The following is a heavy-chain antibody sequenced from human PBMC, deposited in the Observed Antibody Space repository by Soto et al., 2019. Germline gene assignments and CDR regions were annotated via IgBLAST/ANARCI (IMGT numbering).Heavy chain of an antibody. CDR3: AKDQGIAASHGVD. V-gene: IGHV3-30*18. Sequence: QVQLVESGGGVVQPGTSLRLSCAASVFTFNNYGMHWVRQAPGTGLEWVATISNDGRDKYYADSVKGRLTISRDNSKNTLYLQMNSLRAEDTAVYYCAKDQGIAASHGVDWGQGTLVTVSS. J-gene: IGHJ3*01. CDR1: VFTFNNYG. D-gene: IGHD6-13*01. CDR2: ISNDGRDK.